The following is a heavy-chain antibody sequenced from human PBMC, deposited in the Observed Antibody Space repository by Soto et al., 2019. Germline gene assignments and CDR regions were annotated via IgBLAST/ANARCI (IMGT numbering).Heavy chain of an antibody. J-gene: IGHJ4*02. CDR3: ARGEVLVLAATPCYFDY. CDR2: INHSGST. CDR1: GGSFSGYY. D-gene: IGHD2-15*01. V-gene: IGHV4-34*01. Sequence: SETLSLTCAVYGGSFSGYYWSWIRQPPGKGLEWMGVINHSGSTNYNPSLKSRVTIPVDTSKNQFSLKLSSVTAADTAVYYCARGEVLVLAATPCYFDYWGQGTLVTVSS.